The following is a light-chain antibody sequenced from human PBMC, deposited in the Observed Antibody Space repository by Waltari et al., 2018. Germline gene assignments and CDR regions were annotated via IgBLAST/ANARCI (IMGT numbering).Light chain of an antibody. CDR1: QGISSY. CDR3: QQHNSDPFT. Sequence: DIQLTQSPSSLSASVVHSVTNTCRANQGISSYLAWYQQKPGKAPKLLIYKASTLQSGVPSRFSGSGSGTDFTLTISSLQPEDFATYYCQQHNSDPFTFGPGTKLDIK. CDR2: KAS. V-gene: IGKV1-9*01. J-gene: IGKJ3*01.